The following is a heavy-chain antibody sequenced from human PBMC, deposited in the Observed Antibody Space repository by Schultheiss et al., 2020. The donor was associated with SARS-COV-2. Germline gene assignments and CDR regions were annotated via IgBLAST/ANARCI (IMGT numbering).Heavy chain of an antibody. V-gene: IGHV4-4*07. D-gene: IGHD6-13*01. J-gene: IGHJ4*02. CDR2: IYYSGST. Sequence: SETLSLTCTVSGGSISSYYWSWIRQPAGKGLEWIGRIYYSGSTNYNPSLKSRVTISVDTSKNQFSLKLSSVTAADTAVYYCASFSSSWHRFDYWGQGTLVTVSS. CDR1: GGSISSYY. CDR3: ASFSSSWHRFDY.